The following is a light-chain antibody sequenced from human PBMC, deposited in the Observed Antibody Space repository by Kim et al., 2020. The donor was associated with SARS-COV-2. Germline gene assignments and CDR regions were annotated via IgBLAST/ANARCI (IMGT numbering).Light chain of an antibody. Sequence: SVGDRVIITCRTSQCISSHLNWYQQKTRKAPKLLIYASSNLQSGVPSRFSGSGSGTEFTLPIRSLQPEDSATYYCQQGYSSPQITFGQGTRLEIK. J-gene: IGKJ5*01. CDR2: ASS. CDR3: QQGYSSPQIT. CDR1: QCISSH. V-gene: IGKV1-39*01.